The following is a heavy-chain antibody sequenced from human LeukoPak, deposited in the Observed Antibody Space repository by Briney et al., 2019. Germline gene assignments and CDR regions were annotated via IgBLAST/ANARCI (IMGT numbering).Heavy chain of an antibody. J-gene: IGHJ4*02. CDR1: GFTFSSYA. D-gene: IGHD3-10*01. CDR3: ARAGQEWFGELGFDQ. Sequence: PGGSLRLSCAASGFTFSSYAMHWARQAPGKGLEWGAVISSDGSNKYYADSVKGRFTISRENSKNTLYLQTNSLRAEDTAVYYCARAGQEWFGELGFDQWGQGTLVIVSS. CDR2: ISSDGSNK. V-gene: IGHV3-30*04.